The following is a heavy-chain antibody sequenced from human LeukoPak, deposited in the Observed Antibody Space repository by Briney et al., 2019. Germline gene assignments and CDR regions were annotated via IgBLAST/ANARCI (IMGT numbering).Heavy chain of an antibody. Sequence: GGSLRLSCAASGFTFRQYWMNWVRQAPGKGPEWVANIKPDGSNQYYVDSVKGRFTISRDNAKNSLSLQMNSLRAEDTAMYYGASQNFVNWGQGTLVTVSS. CDR3: ASQNFVN. CDR2: IKPDGSNQ. V-gene: IGHV3-7*05. J-gene: IGHJ4*02. CDR1: GFTFRQYW. D-gene: IGHD1-7*01.